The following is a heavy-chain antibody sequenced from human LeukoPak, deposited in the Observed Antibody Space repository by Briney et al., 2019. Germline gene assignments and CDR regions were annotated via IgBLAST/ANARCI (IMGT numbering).Heavy chain of an antibody. D-gene: IGHD1-7*01. CDR2: IYSSGSS. CDR3: ARVGTLYNWNYQPELRYYMDV. J-gene: IGHJ6*03. CDR1: GGPISSFY. Sequence: SETLSLTCDVSGGPISSFYWTWIRQPVGKGLEWIGRIYSSGSSNYNPSLKSRVTISVDTSKNQFSLKLSSVTAADTAVYYCARVGTLYNWNYQPELRYYMDVWGKGTTITVSS. V-gene: IGHV4-4*07.